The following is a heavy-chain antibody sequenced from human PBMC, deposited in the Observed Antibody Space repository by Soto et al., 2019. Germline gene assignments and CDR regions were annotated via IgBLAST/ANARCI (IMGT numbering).Heavy chain of an antibody. D-gene: IGHD5-18*01. CDR1: GITFSNYA. J-gene: IGHJ4*02. Sequence: SLRLSCAASGITFSNYALSWVRQAPGKGLEWVSGISGSGTGTYYADSVKGRFTISRDNSKSTVYLHMNSLRADDTAIYYCAKEGGGGTAMVTSYFDYWGQGTLVTVSS. CDR3: AKEGGGGTAMVTSYFDY. CDR2: ISGSGTGT. V-gene: IGHV3-23*01.